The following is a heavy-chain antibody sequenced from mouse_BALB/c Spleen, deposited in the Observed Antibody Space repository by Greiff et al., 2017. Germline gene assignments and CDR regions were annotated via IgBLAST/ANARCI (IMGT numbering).Heavy chain of an antibody. Sequence: EVKVVESGGGLVKPGGSLKPSCAASGFTFSSYTMSWVRQTPEKRLEWVATISSGGSYTYYPDSVKGRFTISRDNAKNTLYLQMSSLKSEDTAMYYCTRDGDGSSYVGWFAYWGQGTLVTVSA. CDR2: ISSGGSYT. D-gene: IGHD1-1*01. V-gene: IGHV5-6-4*01. J-gene: IGHJ3*01. CDR1: GFTFSSYT. CDR3: TRDGDGSSYVGWFAY.